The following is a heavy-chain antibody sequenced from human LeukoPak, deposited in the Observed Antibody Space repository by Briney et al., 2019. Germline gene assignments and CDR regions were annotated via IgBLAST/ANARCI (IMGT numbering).Heavy chain of an antibody. Sequence: ESLKISCRGSVYRFTNFWVDWVRRMPGKGLEWMGRIYPGDSDTRYSPSFQGQVTISADKAISTAHLQWSSLKASDTAVYFCARGGRAAASEYLQHWGQGTLVTVSS. CDR2: IYPGDSDT. CDR1: VYRFTNFW. V-gene: IGHV5-51*01. CDR3: ARGGRAAASEYLQH. D-gene: IGHD6-13*01. J-gene: IGHJ1*01.